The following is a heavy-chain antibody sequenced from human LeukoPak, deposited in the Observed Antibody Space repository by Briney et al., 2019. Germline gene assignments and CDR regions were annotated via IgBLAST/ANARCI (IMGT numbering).Heavy chain of an antibody. CDR2: ISSSGSTI. V-gene: IGHV3-48*04. J-gene: IGHJ3*02. CDR3: ASWDSGYDHDAFDI. Sequence: PGGSLRLSCAASGFTFSSYTMNWVRQAPGKGLEWVSYISSSGSTIYYADSVKGRFTISRDNAKNSLYLQMSSLRAEDTAVYYCASWDSGYDHDAFDIWGQGTMVTVSS. D-gene: IGHD5-12*01. CDR1: GFTFSSYT.